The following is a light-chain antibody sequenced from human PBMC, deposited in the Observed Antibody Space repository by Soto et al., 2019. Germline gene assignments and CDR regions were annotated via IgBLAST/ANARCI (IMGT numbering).Light chain of an antibody. CDR2: AVY. J-gene: IGKJ2*01. V-gene: IGKV1-39*01. CDR3: QQSYSTPPYT. CDR1: QSISNY. Sequence: DIQMTQSPSSLSASVGDRVTITCRASQSISNYLNWYQRKPGKAPKLLIYAVYSLQSGVPSRFSGSGSGTDFTLTITSLQPEDSATYYCQQSYSTPPYTFGQGTKLEIK.